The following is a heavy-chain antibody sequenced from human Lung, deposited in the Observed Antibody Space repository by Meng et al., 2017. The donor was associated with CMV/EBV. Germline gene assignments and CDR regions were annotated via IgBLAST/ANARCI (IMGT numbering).Heavy chain of an antibody. D-gene: IGHD2/OR15-2a*01. Sequence: QGPLVQSGAEVKNPGASVNVSCKASRLIFNGYDIHWVRQAPGQGLEWMGSVSPKTGDTNFAQRFHGRVTLTRDTSINTAYLGLNRLTSDDTAVYYCARTLAGPFDSWGQGTLVTVSS. CDR2: VSPKTGDT. CDR3: ARTLAGPFDS. J-gene: IGHJ4*02. V-gene: IGHV1-2*02. CDR1: RLIFNGYD.